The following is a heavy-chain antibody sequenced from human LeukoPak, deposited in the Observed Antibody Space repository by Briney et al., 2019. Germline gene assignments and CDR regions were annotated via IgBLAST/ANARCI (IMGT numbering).Heavy chain of an antibody. Sequence: GGSLRLSCAASGFTFSSYAMSWVRQAPGKGLGWVSAISGSGGSTYYADSSKGRFTIARDSSKTTLYLQMNSRRAEDTAVYYCAKDRDYDFCSGYYYWGQGTLVTVSS. CDR2: ISGSGGST. CDR3: AKDRDYDFCSGYYY. J-gene: IGHJ4*02. D-gene: IGHD3-3*01. CDR1: GFTFSSYA. V-gene: IGHV3-23*01.